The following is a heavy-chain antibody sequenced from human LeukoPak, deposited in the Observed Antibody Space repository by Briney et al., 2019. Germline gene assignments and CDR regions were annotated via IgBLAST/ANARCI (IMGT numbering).Heavy chain of an antibody. CDR1: GASITSSSYY. J-gene: IGHJ4*02. V-gene: IGHV4-39*01. D-gene: IGHD1-26*01. CDR3: ARGDTSGSPDY. Sequence: PSEILSLTCTVSGASITSSSYYWGWIRQPPGKGLEWIGSGYYSGSTYYNPSLKSRVTIFVDTSKNQFSLKLSSVTAADTAVYYCARGDTSGSPDYWGQGTLVTVSS. CDR2: GYYSGST.